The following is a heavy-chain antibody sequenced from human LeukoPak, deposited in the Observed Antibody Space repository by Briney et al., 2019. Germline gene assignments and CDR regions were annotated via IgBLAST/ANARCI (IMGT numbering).Heavy chain of an antibody. CDR1: GFTFDDYA. D-gene: IGHD3-10*01. J-gene: IGHJ4*02. Sequence: GGSLRLSCAASGFTFDDYAMHWVRQAPGKGLGWVSGISWNSGSIGYADSVKGRFTISRDNAKNSLYLQMNSLRAEDTALYYCAKDLEYYYGSGSLFDYWGQGTLVTVSS. CDR2: ISWNSGSI. CDR3: AKDLEYYYGSGSLFDY. V-gene: IGHV3-9*01.